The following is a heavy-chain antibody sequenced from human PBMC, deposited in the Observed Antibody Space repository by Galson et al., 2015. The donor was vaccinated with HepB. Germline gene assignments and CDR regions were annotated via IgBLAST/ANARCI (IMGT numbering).Heavy chain of an antibody. CDR1: GFTFSTYW. CDR2: INSDGTNR. D-gene: IGHD5-24*01. Sequence: SLRLSCAASGFTFSTYWMHWVRRAPGKGLVWVSGINSDGTNRNYADSVKGRFTISRDNAKNTLYLQMNSLRGEDTAVYHCVVEGATIAAPTFDRWVQGTLVTVSS. V-gene: IGHV3-74*01. J-gene: IGHJ4*02. CDR3: VVEGATIAAPTFDR.